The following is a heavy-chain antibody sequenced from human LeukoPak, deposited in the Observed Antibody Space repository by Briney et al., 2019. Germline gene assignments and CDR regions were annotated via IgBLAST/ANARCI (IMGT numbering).Heavy chain of an antibody. V-gene: IGHV3-33*01. Sequence: GRSLRLSCAASGFTFSSYGTHWVRQAPGKGLEWVAVIWYDGSNKYYADSVKGRFTISRDNSKNTLYLQMNSLRAEDTAVYYCAREYYDYVWGSYRFYGMDVWGKGTTVTVSS. CDR2: IWYDGSNK. D-gene: IGHD3-16*02. CDR3: AREYYDYVWGSYRFYGMDV. J-gene: IGHJ6*04. CDR1: GFTFSSYG.